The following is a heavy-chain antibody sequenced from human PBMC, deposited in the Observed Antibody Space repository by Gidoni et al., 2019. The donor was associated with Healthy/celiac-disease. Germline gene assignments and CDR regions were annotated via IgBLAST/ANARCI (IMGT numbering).Heavy chain of an antibody. CDR1: GGSFSGYY. Sequence: QVQLQQWGAGLFKPSETLSLTCAVSGGSFSGYYWSWIRQPPGKGLEWIGEINHSGSTNYNPSLKSQVTISVETSKNQFSLKMSSVTAADTAVYYCARVIVRTGIDPWGQGTLVTVCS. V-gene: IGHV4-34*01. CDR2: INHSGST. D-gene: IGHD2-21*01. CDR3: ARVIVRTGIDP. J-gene: IGHJ5*02.